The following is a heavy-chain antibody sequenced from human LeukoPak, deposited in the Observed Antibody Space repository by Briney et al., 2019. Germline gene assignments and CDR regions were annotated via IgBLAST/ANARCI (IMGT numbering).Heavy chain of an antibody. CDR2: ISAYNGNT. V-gene: IGHV1-18*04. Sequence: ASVKVSCKASGYTFTGYYMHWVRQAPGQGLEWMGWISAYNGNTNYAQKLQGRVTMTTDTSTSTAYMELRSLRSDDTAVYYCARVRSGSYLDAFDIWGQGTMVTVSS. D-gene: IGHD1-26*01. J-gene: IGHJ3*02. CDR3: ARVRSGSYLDAFDI. CDR1: GYTFTGYY.